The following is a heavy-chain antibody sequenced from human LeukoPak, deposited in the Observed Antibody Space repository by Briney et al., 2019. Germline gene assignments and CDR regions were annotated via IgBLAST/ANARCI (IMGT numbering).Heavy chain of an antibody. CDR2: ISSSNTK. V-gene: IGHV3-11*01. Sequence: GGSPRLSCAASGFTFSDYYMSWIRQAPGKGLEWVSYISSSNTKYYADSVKGRFTISRDNAKNSLYLQMNSLRAEDTAVYYCARVSGGSCAYWGQGTLVTVSS. CDR1: GFTFSDYY. J-gene: IGHJ4*02. CDR3: ARVSGGSCAY. D-gene: IGHD2-15*01.